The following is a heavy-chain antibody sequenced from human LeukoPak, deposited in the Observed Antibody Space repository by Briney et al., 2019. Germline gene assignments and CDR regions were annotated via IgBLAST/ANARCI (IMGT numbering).Heavy chain of an antibody. D-gene: IGHD4-17*01. J-gene: IGHJ5*02. V-gene: IGHV3-73*01. CDR3: TRPTTGSLGWFDP. Sequence: GGSLRLSCAASGFTFSGSAMHWVRQASGKGLEWVGRIRSKANSYATAYAASVKGRFTISRDDSKNTAYLQMNSLKTEDTAVYYCTRPTTGSLGWFDPWGQGTLVTVSS. CDR1: GFTFSGSA. CDR2: IRSKANSYAT.